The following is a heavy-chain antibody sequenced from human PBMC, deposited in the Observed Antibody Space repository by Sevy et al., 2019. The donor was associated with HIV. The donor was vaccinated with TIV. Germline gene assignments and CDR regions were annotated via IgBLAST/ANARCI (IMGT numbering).Heavy chain of an antibody. CDR1: GYTFGDYA. D-gene: IGHD3-16*01. Sequence: GSLRLSCTASGYTFGDYAMSWFRQAPGKGLEWVGFIRSKAYGGTTEYAASVKGRFTISRDDSKSIAYLQMNSLKTEDTAVYYCTSGPPMIGAFDIWGQGTMVTVSS. CDR2: IRSKAYGGTT. V-gene: IGHV3-49*03. CDR3: TSGPPMIGAFDI. J-gene: IGHJ3*02.